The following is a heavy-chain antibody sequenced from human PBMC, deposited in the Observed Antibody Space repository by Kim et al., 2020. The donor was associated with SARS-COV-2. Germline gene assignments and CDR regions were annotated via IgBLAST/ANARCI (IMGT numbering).Heavy chain of an antibody. CDR3: ARVTDLYFGY. Sequence: TNYDATLKSQVTISVDTSKRQFSLKLSAVTAADTAVYYCARVTDLYFGYWGQGTLVTVSS. CDR2: T. D-gene: IGHD3-16*01. V-gene: IGHV4-59*01. J-gene: IGHJ4*02.